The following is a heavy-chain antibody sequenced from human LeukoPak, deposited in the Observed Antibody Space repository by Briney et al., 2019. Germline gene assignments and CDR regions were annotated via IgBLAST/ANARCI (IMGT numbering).Heavy chain of an antibody. CDR3: ARFGGSYFSWFDP. CDR2: ISDTGGAT. D-gene: IGHD1-26*01. J-gene: IGHJ5*02. CDR1: GFTFSNYA. V-gene: IGHV3-23*01. Sequence: GGSLRLSCAASGFTFSNYAMTWVRQAPGQGLEWVSTISDTGGATYYADSVRGQFAISRDNPKNTLYLQMNSLRAEDTAIYHCARFGGSYFSWFDPWGQGTLVTVSS.